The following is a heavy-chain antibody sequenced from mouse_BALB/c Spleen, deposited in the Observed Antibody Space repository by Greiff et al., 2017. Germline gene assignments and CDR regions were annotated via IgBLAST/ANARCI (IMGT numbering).Heavy chain of an antibody. J-gene: IGHJ1*01. CDR3: ASSRTVEGYFDV. CDR1: GFTFSSYA. V-gene: IGHV5-9-4*01. Sequence: DVTLVESGGGLVKPGGSLTLSCAASGFTFSSYAMSWVRQSPAKRLEWVAEISSGGSTIYYAATVKGRFTISRDNPKNTLFLQMTSLRSEDTAMYYCASSRTVEGYFDVWGAGTTVTVSS. CDR2: ISSGGSTI. D-gene: IGHD1-1*01.